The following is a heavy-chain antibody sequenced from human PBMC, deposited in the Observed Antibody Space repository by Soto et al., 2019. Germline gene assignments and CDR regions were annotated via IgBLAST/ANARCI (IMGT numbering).Heavy chain of an antibody. CDR3: ARDSSPAGSDY. CDR2: IYYSGST. CDR1: GGSISSGGYY. V-gene: IGHV4-31*03. J-gene: IGHJ4*02. D-gene: IGHD2-15*01. Sequence: SETLSLTCTVSGGSISSGGYYWSWIRQHPGKGLEWIGYIYYSGSTYYNPSLESRVTISVDTSKNQFSLKLSSVTAADTAVYYCARDSSPAGSDYWGQGTLVTVSS.